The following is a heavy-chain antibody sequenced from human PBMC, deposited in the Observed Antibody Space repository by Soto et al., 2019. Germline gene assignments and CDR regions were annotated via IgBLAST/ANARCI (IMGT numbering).Heavy chain of an antibody. CDR2: IFYSGSS. D-gene: IGHD6-13*01. CDR1: DGSSIGSGYY. Sequence: SQTLCVTWAVSDGSSIGSGYYWGCIRQPPGKGLEWIGSIFYSGSSYYNPSLKSRVTISVDASKNQFSLKLTSVTAADTALYYCARYSSSWAPFDYWGQGTLVTVSS. V-gene: IGHV4-39*01. CDR3: ARYSSSWAPFDY. J-gene: IGHJ4*02.